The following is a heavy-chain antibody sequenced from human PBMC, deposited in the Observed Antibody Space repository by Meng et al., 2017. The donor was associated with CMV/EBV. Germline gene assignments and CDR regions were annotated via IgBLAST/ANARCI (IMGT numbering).Heavy chain of an antibody. Sequence: GGSLRLSCAASGFTFSSYSMNWVRQAPGKGLKWVSSISSSSYIYYADSVKGRFTISRDNAKNSLYLQMNSLRAEDTAVYYCARASSGSYYLNWFDPWGQGTLVTVSS. CDR3: ARASSGSYYLNWFDP. CDR1: GFTFSSYS. J-gene: IGHJ5*02. CDR2: ISSSSYI. V-gene: IGHV3-21*01. D-gene: IGHD1-26*01.